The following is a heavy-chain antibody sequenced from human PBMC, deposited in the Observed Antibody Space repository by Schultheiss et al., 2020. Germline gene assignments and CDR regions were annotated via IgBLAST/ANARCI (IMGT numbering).Heavy chain of an antibody. V-gene: IGHV4-34*01. Sequence: SETLSLTCAVYGGSFSGYYWSWIRQPPGKGLEWIGEINHSGSTNYNPSLKSRVTISVDTSKNQFSLKLSSVTAADTAVYYCARGSGSGWTYWGQGTLVTVSS. J-gene: IGHJ4*02. CDR2: INHSGST. D-gene: IGHD6-19*01. CDR3: ARGSGSGWTY. CDR1: GGSFSGYY.